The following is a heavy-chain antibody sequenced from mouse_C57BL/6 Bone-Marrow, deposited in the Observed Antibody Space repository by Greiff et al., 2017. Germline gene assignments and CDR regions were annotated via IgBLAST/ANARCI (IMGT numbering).Heavy chain of an antibody. V-gene: IGHV1-64*01. Sequence: VQLQQPGAELVKPGASVKLSCKASGYTFTSYWMHWVKQRPGQGLEWIGMIHPNSGSTNYNEKLKSKATLTVDKSSSTAYMQLSSLTSEDTAVYYCAMSWAYFDYWGQGTTLTVSS. D-gene: IGHD2-3*01. CDR2: IHPNSGST. CDR1: GYTFTSYW. CDR3: AMSWAYFDY. J-gene: IGHJ2*01.